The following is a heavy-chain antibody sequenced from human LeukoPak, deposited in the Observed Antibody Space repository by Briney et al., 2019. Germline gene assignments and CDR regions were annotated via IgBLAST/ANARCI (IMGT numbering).Heavy chain of an antibody. CDR3: ASQLVPAGRVDY. D-gene: IGHD2-2*01. V-gene: IGHV3-21*01. Sequence: GGSLRLSCAASGFTFSSYSMNWVRQAPEKGLEWVSSISSSSSYIYYADSVKGRFTISRDNAKNSLYLQMNSLRAENTGVYDCASQLVPAGRVDYWGQGTLVTVSS. CDR1: GFTFSSYS. J-gene: IGHJ4*02. CDR2: ISSSSSYI.